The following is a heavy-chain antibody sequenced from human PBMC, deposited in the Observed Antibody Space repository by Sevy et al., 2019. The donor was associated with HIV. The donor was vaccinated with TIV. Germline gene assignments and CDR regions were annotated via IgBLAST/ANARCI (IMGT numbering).Heavy chain of an antibody. D-gene: IGHD3-3*01. CDR3: ARGTPHYDFWSGYGRIYYFDY. CDR2: ISAYNGNT. Sequence: ASVKVSCKASGYTFTSYGISWVRQAPGQGLEWMGWISAYNGNTNYAQKLQGRVTMTTDTSTSTAYMELRSLRSDDTAVYYCARGTPHYDFWSGYGRIYYFDYWGQGTLVTVSS. V-gene: IGHV1-18*01. CDR1: GYTFTSYG. J-gene: IGHJ4*02.